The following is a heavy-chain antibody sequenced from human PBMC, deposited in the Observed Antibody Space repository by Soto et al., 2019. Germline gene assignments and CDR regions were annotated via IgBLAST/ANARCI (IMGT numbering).Heavy chain of an antibody. Sequence: QVQLQESGPGLVKPSETLSLTCTVSAGSISGYYWSWIRQPPGKGLEWIGYIYYSGSTNYNPSFKRRVTMSVDTSKNQFSLKMSSVTAADTAVYYCARQAAMDDYYFDYWGQGTLVTVSS. J-gene: IGHJ4*02. D-gene: IGHD2-2*03. CDR3: ARQAAMDDYYFDY. CDR2: IYYSGST. CDR1: AGSISGYY. V-gene: IGHV4-59*01.